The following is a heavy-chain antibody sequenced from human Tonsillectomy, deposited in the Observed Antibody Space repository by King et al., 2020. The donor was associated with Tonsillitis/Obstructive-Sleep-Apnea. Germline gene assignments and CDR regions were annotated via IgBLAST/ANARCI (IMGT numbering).Heavy chain of an antibody. CDR3: TTDGKIVGAKGFGY. V-gene: IGHV3-15*07. Sequence: VQLVESGGGLVKPGGSLRLSCAASGFTFSNAWMNWVRQAPGKGLEWGGRIKSKTDGGTTDYAAPVKGRLTISRDESKNTLYLQMNSLKTEDTAVYYCTTDGKIVGAKGFGYWGQGTLVTVSS. J-gene: IGHJ4*02. CDR2: IKSKTDGGTT. CDR1: GFTFSNAW. D-gene: IGHD1-26*01.